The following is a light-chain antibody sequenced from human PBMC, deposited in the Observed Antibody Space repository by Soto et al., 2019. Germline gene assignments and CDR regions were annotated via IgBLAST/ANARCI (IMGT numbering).Light chain of an antibody. J-gene: IGKJ5*01. CDR2: GAS. Sequence: EIVLTQSPGTLSLSPGERATLACGAIQSVSGTYFAWYQQKPGQAPRLLFSGASLRATGIPDRFSGGGSGTDFTLTISRLEPEDFAVYYCQHYGSSPPITFGQGTRLEI. CDR1: QSVSGTY. CDR3: QHYGSSPPIT. V-gene: IGKV3-20*01.